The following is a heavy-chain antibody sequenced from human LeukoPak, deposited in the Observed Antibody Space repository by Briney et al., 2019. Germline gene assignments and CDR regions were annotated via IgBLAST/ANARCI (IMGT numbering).Heavy chain of an antibody. Sequence: ASVKVSCKASTYTFTGYYMHWVRQAPGQGLEWMGWINPNSGGTNYAQKFQGRVTMTRDTSISTAYMELSRLRSDDTAVYYCARSSGSYLALDAFDIWGQGTMVTVSS. CDR3: ARSSGSYLALDAFDI. CDR1: TYTFTGYY. V-gene: IGHV1-2*02. J-gene: IGHJ3*02. CDR2: INPNSGGT. D-gene: IGHD1-26*01.